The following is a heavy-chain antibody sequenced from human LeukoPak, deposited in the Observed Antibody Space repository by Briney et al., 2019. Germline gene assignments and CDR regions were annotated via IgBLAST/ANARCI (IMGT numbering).Heavy chain of an antibody. CDR2: ITPIFGIA. D-gene: IGHD4-23*01. CDR3: ARGWLAETTVVTPYNY. J-gene: IGHJ4*02. V-gene: IGHV1-69*13. CDR1: GGTFRSNA. Sequence: SVKVSCKASGGTFRSNAISWVRQAPGQGLEWMGGITPIFGIANYAQKFQGRVTITAVESMSTAYMELSSLRSEDTAVYYCARGWLAETTVVTPYNYWGQGTLVTVSS.